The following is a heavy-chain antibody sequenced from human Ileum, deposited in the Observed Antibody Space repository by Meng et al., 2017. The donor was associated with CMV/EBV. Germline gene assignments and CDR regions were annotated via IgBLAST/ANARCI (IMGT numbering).Heavy chain of an antibody. J-gene: IGHJ5*02. Sequence: ASGFTFSSYWMHWVRQAPGKGLVWVSRINSDGSSTSYADSVKGRFTISRDNAKNTLYLQMNSLRAEDTAVYYCARKSFGYSINWFDLWGQGTLVTVSS. D-gene: IGHD6-13*01. CDR2: INSDGSST. V-gene: IGHV3-74*01. CDR3: ARKSFGYSINWFDL. CDR1: GFTFSSYW.